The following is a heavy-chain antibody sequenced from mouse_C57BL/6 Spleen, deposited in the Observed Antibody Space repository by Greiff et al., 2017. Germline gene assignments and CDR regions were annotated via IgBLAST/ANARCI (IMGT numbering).Heavy chain of an antibody. J-gene: IGHJ2*01. Sequence: EVQLVESEGGLVQPGSSMKLSCTASGFTFSDYYMAWVRQVPEKGLEWVANINYDGSSTYYLDSLKSRFIISRDNAKNILYLQMSSLKSEDTATYYCARAPSYGSSPDYWGQGTTLTVSS. CDR1: GFTFSDYY. D-gene: IGHD1-1*01. CDR3: ARAPSYGSSPDY. CDR2: INYDGSST. V-gene: IGHV5-16*01.